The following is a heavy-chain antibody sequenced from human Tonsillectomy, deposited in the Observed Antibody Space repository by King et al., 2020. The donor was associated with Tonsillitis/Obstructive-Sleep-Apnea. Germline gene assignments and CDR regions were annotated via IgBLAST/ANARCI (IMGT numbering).Heavy chain of an antibody. CDR2: ISSSGSSI. D-gene: IGHD2-2*01. CDR3: AKVHCSSTNCLNYYYYMAV. CDR1: GFTFSDYY. V-gene: IGHV3-11*01. Sequence: GQLVQSGGGLVKPGGSLRLSCAASGFTFSDYYMILIRQAPGKGLEWVSYISSSGSSIYYADSVKGRFTISRDNAKNSLYLKMKSLRSEVTAVYYCAKVHCSSTNCLNYYYYMAVWGKGTPVTVSS. J-gene: IGHJ6*03.